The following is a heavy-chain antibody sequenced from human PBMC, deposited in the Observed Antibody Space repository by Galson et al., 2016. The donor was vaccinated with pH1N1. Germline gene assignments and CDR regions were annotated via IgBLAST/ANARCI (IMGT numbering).Heavy chain of an antibody. CDR3: ARDGGYYIDSSGYYLDY. CDR1: GFSFGSYE. J-gene: IGHJ4*02. V-gene: IGHV3-48*03. Sequence: SLRLSCAASGFSFGSYEMTWVRQAPGKGLEWVAYVSSSGSTKFYVDSVKGRFTISRDNVEKSVYLQMNSLRGEDTAVYYCARDGGYYIDSSGYYLDYWGQGTLVTVSS. CDR2: VSSSGSTK. D-gene: IGHD3-22*01.